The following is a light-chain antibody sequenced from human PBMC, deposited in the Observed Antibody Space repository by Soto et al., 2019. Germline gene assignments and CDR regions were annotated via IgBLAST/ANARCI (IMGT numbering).Light chain of an antibody. CDR3: QHYDASRRT. CDR2: GAS. J-gene: IGKJ1*01. CDR1: QRVNIN. Sequence: AMAQTPVTLSMSPGERATLSCRASQRVNINLAWYQQKPGQAPRLLIYGASTRATGIPARFSGSGSGTDFTLTMCRLEPGDVALYYCQHYDASRRTFGQGTKVDIK. V-gene: IGKV3-15*01.